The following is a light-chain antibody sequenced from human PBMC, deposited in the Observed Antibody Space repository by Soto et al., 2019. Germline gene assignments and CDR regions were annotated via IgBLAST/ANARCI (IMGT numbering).Light chain of an antibody. V-gene: IGKV1-39*01. CDR3: QQSYSTPRT. CDR1: QSITYS. J-gene: IGKJ1*01. Sequence: DIQMTQSPSSLSASVGDRVTITCRASQSITYSLNWYQQKPGKAPNLLIYAASTLQSGVPSRFSGRGSGTDFTLTISSLQPEDFASYFCQQSYSTPRTFSQGTKVEIK. CDR2: AAS.